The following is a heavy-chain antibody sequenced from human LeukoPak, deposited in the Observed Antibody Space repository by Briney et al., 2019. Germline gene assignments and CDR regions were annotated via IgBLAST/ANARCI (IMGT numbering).Heavy chain of an antibody. CDR3: ARDQWGTGAGYYDYVWGSYYYFDY. D-gene: IGHD3-16*01. Sequence: GGSLRLSCSASGFTFSTYWMTWVRQAPGKGLEWVANVRQDGGETFYVDSVKGRFTISRDNAKNSLYLQMNSLRAEDTAVYYCARDQWGTGAGYYDYVWGSYYYFDYWGQGTLVTVSS. J-gene: IGHJ4*02. CDR1: GFTFSTYW. CDR2: VRQDGGET. V-gene: IGHV3-7*01.